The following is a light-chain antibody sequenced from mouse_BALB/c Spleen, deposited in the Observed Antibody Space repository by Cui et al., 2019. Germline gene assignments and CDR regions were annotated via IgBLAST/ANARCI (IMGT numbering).Light chain of an antibody. Sequence: HAVVPQDSALPTSPGETVTLTCRSSTGAVTTSNYANWVQEKPDHLFTGLIGGTNNRAPGVPARFSGSLIGDKAALTITGAQTEDEARYFCALWYSNHRWVFGGGTKLTVL. CDR3: ALWYSNHRWV. CDR2: GTN. J-gene: IGLJ1*01. CDR1: TGAVTTSNY. V-gene: IGLV1*01.